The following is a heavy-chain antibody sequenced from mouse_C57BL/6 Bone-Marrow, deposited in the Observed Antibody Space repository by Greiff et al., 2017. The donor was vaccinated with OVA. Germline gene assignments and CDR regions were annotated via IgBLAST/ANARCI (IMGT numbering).Heavy chain of an antibody. V-gene: IGHV1-50*01. CDR2: IDPSDSYT. CDR3: ARGGYYYGSSYGYYAMDY. D-gene: IGHD1-1*01. J-gene: IGHJ4*01. Sequence: VKQSCKASGYTFTSYWMQWVKQRPGQGLEWIGEIDPSDSYTNYNQKFKGKATLTVDTSSSTAYMQLSSLTSEDSAVYYCARGGYYYGSSYGYYAMDYWGQGTSVTVSS. CDR1: GYTFTSYW.